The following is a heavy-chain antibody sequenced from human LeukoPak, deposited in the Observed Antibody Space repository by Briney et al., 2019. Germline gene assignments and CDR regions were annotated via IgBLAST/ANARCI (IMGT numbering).Heavy chain of an antibody. CDR1: GFTFSPYW. Sequence: QTGGSLRLSRAASGFTFSPYWMSWVRQAPGKGLEWVANIKPDGSEGYYVDSVKGRFTISRDNAKNSLYLQMNSLRAEDTAMYYCARGDLGGSTGSCYLYWGQGTLVTVSS. CDR3: ARGDLGGSTGSCYLY. V-gene: IGHV3-7*01. D-gene: IGHD2-15*01. CDR2: IKPDGSEG. J-gene: IGHJ4*02.